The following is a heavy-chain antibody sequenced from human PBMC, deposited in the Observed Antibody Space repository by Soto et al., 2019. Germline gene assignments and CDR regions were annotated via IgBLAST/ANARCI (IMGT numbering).Heavy chain of an antibody. V-gene: IGHV3-23*01. CDR1: GFTFSSHA. CDR3: AKVSSSWYAGFFDL. D-gene: IGHD6-13*01. Sequence: EVQLLESGGGLVQPGRSLRLSCTASGFTFSSHAMTWVRQAPGKGLEWVSGLSDSGDSIYYADSVKGRFTIYRDNSMNTLYLQMNTLRVDDTAVYYCAKVSSSWYAGFFDLWGQGTLVTVSS. J-gene: IGHJ4*02. CDR2: LSDSGDSI.